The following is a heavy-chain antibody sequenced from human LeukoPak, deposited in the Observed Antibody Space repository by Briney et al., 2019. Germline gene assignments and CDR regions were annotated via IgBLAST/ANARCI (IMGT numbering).Heavy chain of an antibody. CDR1: GDSISNYY. J-gene: IGHJ2*01. CDR3: ARDGATLDYLDYGQGVGWYFDL. Sequence: PSETLSLTCTVSGDSISNYYWSWIRQPPGKGLEWIGYIHYSGSINYNPSLKSRVTISVDMSKNQFSLKLSSVTAADTAVYYCARDGATLDYLDYGQGVGWYFDLWGRGTLVTVSS. CDR2: IHYSGSI. D-gene: IGHD4-17*01. V-gene: IGHV4-59*01.